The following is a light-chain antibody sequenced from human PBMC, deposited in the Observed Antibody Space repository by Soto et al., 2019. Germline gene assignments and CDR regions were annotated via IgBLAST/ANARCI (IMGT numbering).Light chain of an antibody. CDR1: QSVSSN. CDR2: GAS. V-gene: IGKV3-15*01. CDR3: QQLNAWPLT. Sequence: EIVMTQSPATLSVSPGERATLSCRASQSVSSNLAWYQQKPGQAPRLLIYGASTRATGFPTRFSGSGSGTEFTLTISSLQSEDFAVYCCQQLNAWPLTFGGGTKVEIK. J-gene: IGKJ4*01.